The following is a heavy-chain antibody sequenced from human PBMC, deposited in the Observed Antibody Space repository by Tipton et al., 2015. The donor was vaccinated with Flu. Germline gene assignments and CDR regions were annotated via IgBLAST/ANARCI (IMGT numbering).Heavy chain of an antibody. CDR3: ATHCVGVCSHAFDI. Sequence: TLSLTCAVYGGSFSGYYWSWIRQPPGKGLEWIGEINHSGNTNYNPSLKSRVTTSGDTSKNQFSLKLSSVTAADTAVYYCATHCVGVCSHAFDIWGQGTMVTVSS. J-gene: IGHJ3*02. CDR2: INHSGNT. D-gene: IGHD2-21*02. V-gene: IGHV4-34*01. CDR1: GGSFSGYY.